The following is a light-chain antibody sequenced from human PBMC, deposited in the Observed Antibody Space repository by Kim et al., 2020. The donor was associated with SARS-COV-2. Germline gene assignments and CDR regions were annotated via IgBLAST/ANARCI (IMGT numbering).Light chain of an antibody. J-gene: IGLJ3*02. CDR1: AGAVTSGPY. Sequence: QAVVTQEPSLTVSPGGTVTLTCASSAGAVTSGPYPNWFQQKPGQAPRAVIYSTINKQSWTPARFSGSLLGGKAALTLSGVQPEDEADYYCLLYYGGAWVFGGGTQLTV. CDR3: LLYYGGAWV. V-gene: IGLV7-43*01. CDR2: STI.